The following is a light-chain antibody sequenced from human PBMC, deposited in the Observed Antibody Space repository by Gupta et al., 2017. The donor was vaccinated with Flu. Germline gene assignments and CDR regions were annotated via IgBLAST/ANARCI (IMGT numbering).Light chain of an antibody. J-gene: IGLJ2*01. V-gene: IGLV2-23*01. CDR3: CSYATIVL. Sequence: GSPGQSITISCTGTSSDVGSYNIVSWYRQHPGKAPKLLIYEGTKRPSGVSNRFSGSQSGNTASLTISGLQAEDEADYYCCSYATIVLFGGGTKLTVL. CDR1: SSDVGSYNI. CDR2: EGT.